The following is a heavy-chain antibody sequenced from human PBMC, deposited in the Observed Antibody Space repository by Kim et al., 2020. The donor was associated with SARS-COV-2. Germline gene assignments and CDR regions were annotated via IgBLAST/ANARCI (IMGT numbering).Heavy chain of an antibody. J-gene: IGHJ3*01. CDR3: ARTNWVAFEL. CDR2: GAT. Sequence: GATVSADSVKGRFTISRHNAKNALYLQMNSLRDEDTAVYYCARTNWVAFELWGQGAMVTVSS. D-gene: IGHD3-16*01. V-gene: IGHV3-74*01.